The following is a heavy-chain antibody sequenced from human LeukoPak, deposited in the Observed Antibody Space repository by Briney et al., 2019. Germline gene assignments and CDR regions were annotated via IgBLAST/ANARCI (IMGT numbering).Heavy chain of an antibody. D-gene: IGHD4-17*01. Sequence: ASVKVSCKASGYTFTSYDINWVRQATGQGLEWMGWMNPNSGNTGYAQKFQGRVIMTRNTSISTAYMELSSLRSEDTAVYYCARSTYGDYDLYFDYWGQGTLVTVSS. J-gene: IGHJ4*02. CDR3: ARSTYGDYDLYFDY. V-gene: IGHV1-8*01. CDR2: MNPNSGNT. CDR1: GYTFTSYD.